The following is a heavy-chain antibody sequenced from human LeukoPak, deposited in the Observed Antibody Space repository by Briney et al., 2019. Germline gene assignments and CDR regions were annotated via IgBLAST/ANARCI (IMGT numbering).Heavy chain of an antibody. D-gene: IGHD3-3*01. Sequence: SVKVSCKASGGTFSSYAISWVRQAPGQGLEWMGGIIPIFGTANYAQKFQGRVTMTRDTSTSTVYMELSSLRSEDTAVYYCARAHSTYYDFWSATGGAFDIWGQGTMVTVSS. CDR2: IIPIFGTA. CDR1: GGTFSSYA. CDR3: ARAHSTYYDFWSATGGAFDI. J-gene: IGHJ3*02. V-gene: IGHV1-69*05.